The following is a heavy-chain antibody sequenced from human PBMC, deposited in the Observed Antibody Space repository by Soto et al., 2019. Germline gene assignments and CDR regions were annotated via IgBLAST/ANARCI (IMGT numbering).Heavy chain of an antibody. J-gene: IGHJ6*02. Sequence: SETLSLTCTVSGASISSYYWSWIRQPPGKGLEWLGYILYTGNTNYSPSLKSRVTMSVDTSKNQVSLKLSAVTAADTAVYFCARAAYGSGSYYAPYYYYAMDVWGQGTTVTVSS. CDR2: ILYTGNT. V-gene: IGHV4-59*01. CDR3: ARAAYGSGSYYAPYYYYAMDV. CDR1: GASISSYY. D-gene: IGHD3-10*01.